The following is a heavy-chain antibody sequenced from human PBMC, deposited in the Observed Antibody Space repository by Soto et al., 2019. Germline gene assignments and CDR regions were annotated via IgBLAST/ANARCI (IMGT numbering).Heavy chain of an antibody. Sequence: QVQLQQWGAGLLNPSETLSLTCAVYGGSFSGYYWSWIRQPPGKGLEWIGEINHSGSTNYNPSLKRRVTISLDTSKNQFSLKLRSVTAADTAVYYCARGRSGVSWIVKWYFDLWGRGTLVTVSS. CDR2: INHSGST. J-gene: IGHJ2*01. CDR3: ARGRSGVSWIVKWYFDL. V-gene: IGHV4-34*01. D-gene: IGHD1-26*01. CDR1: GGSFSGYY.